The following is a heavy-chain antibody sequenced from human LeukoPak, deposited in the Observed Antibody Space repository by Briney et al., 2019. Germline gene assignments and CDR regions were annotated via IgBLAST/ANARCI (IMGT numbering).Heavy chain of an antibody. V-gene: IGHV3-21*01. J-gene: IGHJ4*02. Sequence: GGSLRLSCAASGFAFSSYSMNWVRQATGKGLEWVSSISSNSSYIYYADSVKGRFTISRDNAKNSLYLQMNSLRAEDTAVYYCASGSFSSSWYFYYWGQGTLVTVSS. D-gene: IGHD6-13*01. CDR1: GFAFSSYS. CDR3: ASGSFSSSWYFYY. CDR2: ISSNSSYI.